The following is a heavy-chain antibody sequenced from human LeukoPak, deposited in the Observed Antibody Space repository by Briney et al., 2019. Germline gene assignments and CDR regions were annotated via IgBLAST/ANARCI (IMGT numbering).Heavy chain of an antibody. CDR1: GGSISSGDYY. D-gene: IGHD3-22*01. J-gene: IGHJ6*03. CDR3: ARGDYDSSGYPIVGPMDV. Sequence: SETLSLTCTVSGGSISSGDYYWSWIRQPPGKGLGWIGYIYYSGSTYYNPSLKSRVTISVDTSKNQFSLKLSSVTAADTAVYYCARGDYDSSGYPIVGPMDVWGKGTTVTVSS. V-gene: IGHV4-30-4*01. CDR2: IYYSGST.